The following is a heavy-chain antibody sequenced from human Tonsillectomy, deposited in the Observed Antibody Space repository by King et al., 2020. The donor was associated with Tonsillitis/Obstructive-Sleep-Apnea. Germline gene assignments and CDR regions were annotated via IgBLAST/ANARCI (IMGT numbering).Heavy chain of an antibody. V-gene: IGHV4-31*03. CDR1: GGSINTGGYY. J-gene: IGHJ5*02. CDR3: ARGVDYYDSSGQNNWFDP. CDR2: IYYSGST. D-gene: IGHD3-22*01. Sequence: PLQESGPGLVKPSQTLSLTCTVSGGSINTGGYYWSWIRQHPGKGLEWIGYIYYSGSTYYNPSLKSRVTISVDTSKNQFSLKLSSVTAADTAVYYCARGVDYYDSSGQNNWFDPWGQGTLVTVSS.